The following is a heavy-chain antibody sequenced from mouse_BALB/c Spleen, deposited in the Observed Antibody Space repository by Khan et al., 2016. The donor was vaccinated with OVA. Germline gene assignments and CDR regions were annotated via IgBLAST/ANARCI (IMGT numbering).Heavy chain of an antibody. D-gene: IGHD1-1*01. CDR2: IYPSDSYT. V-gene: IGHV1-69*02. Sequence: QVQLQQPGAELVRPGASVKLSCKASGYTFTRYWITWVKQRPGQGLEWIGNIYPSDSYTDYDQKFKDKATLNVDKSSSTAYMHLSIPTSEDSAVYYCTRHGSSYDAMDYWGQGTSVTVAS. CDR1: GYTFTRYW. J-gene: IGHJ4*01. CDR3: TRHGSSYDAMDY.